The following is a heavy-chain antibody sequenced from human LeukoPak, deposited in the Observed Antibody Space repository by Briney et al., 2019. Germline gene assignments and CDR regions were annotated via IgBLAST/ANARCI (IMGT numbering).Heavy chain of an antibody. Sequence: ASVKVSCKASGYTFTSYAMHWVRQAPGQRLEWMGWINAGNGNTKYSQKFQGRVTITRDTSTNTAYMELRSLRSDDTAVYYCARIAAASDYWGQGTLVTVSS. CDR2: INAGNGNT. D-gene: IGHD6-13*01. CDR3: ARIAAASDY. J-gene: IGHJ4*02. V-gene: IGHV1-3*01. CDR1: GYTFTSYA.